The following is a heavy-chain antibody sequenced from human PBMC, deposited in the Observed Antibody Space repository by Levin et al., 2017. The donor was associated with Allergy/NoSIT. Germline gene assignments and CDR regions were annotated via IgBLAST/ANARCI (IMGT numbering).Heavy chain of an antibody. V-gene: IGHV4-61*01. CDR3: ARVVRLSYGPYYYYYMDV. CDR1: GGSVSSGSYY. D-gene: IGHD4-17*01. Sequence: SETLSLTCTVSGGSVSSGSYYWSWIRQPPGKGLEWIGYIYYSGSTNYNPSLKSRVTISVDTSKNQFSLKLSSVTAADTAVYYCARVVRLSYGPYYYYYMDVWGKGTTVTVSS. CDR2: IYYSGST. J-gene: IGHJ6*03.